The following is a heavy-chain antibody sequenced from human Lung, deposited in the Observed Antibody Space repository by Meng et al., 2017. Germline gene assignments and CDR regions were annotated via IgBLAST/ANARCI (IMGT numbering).Heavy chain of an antibody. J-gene: IGHJ4*02. CDR3: ARNNYGDYYFDY. V-gene: IGHV3-30*01. Sequence: LVGSGGGVVQPVRSLGLSCAAFGFTFSRNAMHWVRQAPGKGLEWVAAISYDGSNQHYADSVKGRFTISRDNSENTLYLQMNSLRAEDTAVYYCARNNYGDYYFDYWGQGTLVTASS. CDR1: GFTFSRNA. CDR2: ISYDGSNQ. D-gene: IGHD4-17*01.